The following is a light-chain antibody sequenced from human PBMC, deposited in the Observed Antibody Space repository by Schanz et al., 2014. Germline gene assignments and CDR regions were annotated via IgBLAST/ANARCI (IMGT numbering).Light chain of an antibody. Sequence: DIQMTQSPSSLSASVGDRVTLTCRASQGITNYLAWYQQKPGKVPKLLISAASTLQSGVPSRFSGSGSGTDFTLTISSLQPDDFATYYCQHYDRYPWTFGPGTKVEIE. CDR3: QHYDRYPWT. V-gene: IGKV1-27*01. CDR2: AAS. J-gene: IGKJ1*01. CDR1: QGITNY.